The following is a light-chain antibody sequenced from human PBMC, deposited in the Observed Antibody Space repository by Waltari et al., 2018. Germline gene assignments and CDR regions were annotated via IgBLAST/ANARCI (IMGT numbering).Light chain of an antibody. J-gene: IGLJ2*01. CDR3: SSYTGSGTFVV. CDR1: SSNIGSNY. Sequence: QSVLTQPPSTSGTPGQRVTIYCSGSSSNIGSNYVYWYQQFPGTAPKLLIYRNDHRASGVPGRFSGSKPGNTASLTISGLQTEDEADYYCSSYTGSGTFVVFGGGTKLTVL. CDR2: RND. V-gene: IGLV1-47*01.